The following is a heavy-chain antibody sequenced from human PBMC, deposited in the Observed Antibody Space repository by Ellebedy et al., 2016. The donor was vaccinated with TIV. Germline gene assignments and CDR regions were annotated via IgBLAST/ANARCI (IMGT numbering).Heavy chain of an antibody. D-gene: IGHD4-17*01. J-gene: IGHJ4*02. CDR3: AKDRDDAGDFVFDS. V-gene: IGHV3-23*01. CDR1: RFTFSNYV. CDR2: ISRTDDST. Sequence: GGSLRLXXTASRFTFSNYVMSWVRQAPGKGLKWVSGISRTDDSTYYADSVKGRFTISRDDPKSTLYLQMNSLRAEDTAVYYCAKDRDDAGDFVFDSWGQGTLVTVSS.